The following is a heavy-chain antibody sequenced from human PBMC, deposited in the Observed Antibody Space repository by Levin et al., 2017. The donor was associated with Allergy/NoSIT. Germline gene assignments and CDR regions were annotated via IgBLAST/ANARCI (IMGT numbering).Heavy chain of an antibody. J-gene: IGHJ4*02. CDR1: GGSISSGGYY. CDR3: ARGSVATPVGDY. D-gene: IGHD5-12*01. V-gene: IGHV4-31*03. Sequence: RPSETLSLTCTVSGGSISSGGYYWSWIRQHPGKGLEWIGYIYYSGSTYYNPSLKSRVTISVDTSKNQFSLKLSSVTAADTAVYYCARGSVATPVGDYWGQGTLVTVSS. CDR2: IYYSGST.